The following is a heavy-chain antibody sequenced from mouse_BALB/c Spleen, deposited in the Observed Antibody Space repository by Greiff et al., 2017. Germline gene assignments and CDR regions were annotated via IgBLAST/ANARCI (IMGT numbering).Heavy chain of an antibody. Sequence: VQLQQSGPGLVKPSQSLSLTCTVTGYSITSDYACNWIRQFPGNKLEWMGYISYSGSTSYNPSLKSRISITRDTSKNQFFLQLNSVTTEDTATYYCAENAYYRAMDYWGQGTSVTVSS. J-gene: IGHJ4*01. CDR1: GYSITSDYA. V-gene: IGHV3-2*02. D-gene: IGHD2-10*01. CDR3: AENAYYRAMDY. CDR2: ISYSGST.